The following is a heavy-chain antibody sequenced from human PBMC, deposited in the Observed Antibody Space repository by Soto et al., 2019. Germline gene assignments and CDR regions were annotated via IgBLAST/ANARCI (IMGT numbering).Heavy chain of an antibody. CDR1: GCSISSGGYA. V-gene: IGHV4-30-2*01. D-gene: IGHD1-26*01. J-gene: IGHJ4*02. CDR2: IFQSGSA. CDR3: VRSRVGQPFDR. Sequence: QQQLQESGSGLVKPSQTLSLICTVSGCSISSGGYAWNWIRQPPGKGLEWIGYIFQSGSASYNPSLKNQVTMSVDRSKNQFSLKLTSVTAADTAVYYCVRSRVGQPFDRWGQGTLVTVSS.